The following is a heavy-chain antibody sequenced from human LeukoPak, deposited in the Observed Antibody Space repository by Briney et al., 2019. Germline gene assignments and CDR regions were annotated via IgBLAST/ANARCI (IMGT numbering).Heavy chain of an antibody. V-gene: IGHV3-7*04. Sequence: GGSLRLSCAASGFTFSDYYMSWIRQAPGKGLEWVANIKQDGSEKYYVDSVKGRFIVSRDNAKNSLYLQMNSLRAEDTAVYYCARVYDVWSGYYRDYWGEGALVTVSS. D-gene: IGHD3-3*01. J-gene: IGHJ4*02. CDR2: IKQDGSEK. CDR1: GFTFSDYY. CDR3: ARVYDVWSGYYRDY.